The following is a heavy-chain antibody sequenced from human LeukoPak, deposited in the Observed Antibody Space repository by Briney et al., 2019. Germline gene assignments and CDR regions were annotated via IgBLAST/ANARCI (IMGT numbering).Heavy chain of an antibody. V-gene: IGHV4-39*07. CDR1: GGSISSSSYY. CDR3: ARVDPRGIAAAGTDAFDI. CDR2: IYYSGST. D-gene: IGHD6-13*01. Sequence: SETLSLTCTVSGGSISSSSYYWGWIRQPPGKGLEWIGSIYYSGSTYYNPSLKSRVTISVDTSKNQFSLKLSSVTAADTAVYYCARVDPRGIAAAGTDAFDIWGQGTMVTVSS. J-gene: IGHJ3*02.